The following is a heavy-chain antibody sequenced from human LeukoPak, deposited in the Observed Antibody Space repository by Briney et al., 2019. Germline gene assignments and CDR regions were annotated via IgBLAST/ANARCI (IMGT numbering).Heavy chain of an antibody. J-gene: IGHJ4*02. Sequence: SQTLSLTCTVSGGSISSGGYYWSWIRQPPGKGLEWIGYIYHSGSTYYNPSLKSRVTISVDTSKNHFSLKLSSVTAADTAVYYCARLYDSSGYYYPFDYWGQGTLVTVSS. CDR1: GGSISSGGYY. V-gene: IGHV4-30-2*01. CDR3: ARLYDSSGYYYPFDY. D-gene: IGHD3-22*01. CDR2: IYHSGST.